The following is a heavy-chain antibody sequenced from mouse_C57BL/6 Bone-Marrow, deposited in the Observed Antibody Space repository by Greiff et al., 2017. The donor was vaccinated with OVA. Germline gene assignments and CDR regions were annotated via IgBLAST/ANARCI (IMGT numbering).Heavy chain of an antibody. Sequence: QVHVKQPGAELVKPGASVKLSCKASGYTFTSYWMHWVKQRPGRGLEWIGRIDPNSGGTKYNEKFKSKATLTVDKPSSTAYMQLSSLTSEDSAVYYCARSSHYYGSTWFAYWGQGTLVTVSA. CDR1: GYTFTSYW. D-gene: IGHD1-1*01. J-gene: IGHJ3*01. V-gene: IGHV1-72*01. CDR2: IDPNSGGT. CDR3: ARSSHYYGSTWFAY.